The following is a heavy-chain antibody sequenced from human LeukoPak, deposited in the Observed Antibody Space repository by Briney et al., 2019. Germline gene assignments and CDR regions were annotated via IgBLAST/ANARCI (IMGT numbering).Heavy chain of an antibody. J-gene: IGHJ4*02. D-gene: IGHD4-11*01. CDR1: GFTFSDYY. V-gene: IGHV3-11*06. CDR3: ARGDAPGIFRGTQAYPTTYDY. CDR2: ISSSSSYI. Sequence: GGSLRLSCAASGFTFSDYYMSWIRQAPGKGLEWVSSISSSSSYIYYADSVKGRFTISRDNAKNSLYLQMNSLRAEDTAVYYCARGDAPGIFRGTQAYPTTYDYWGQGTLVTVSS.